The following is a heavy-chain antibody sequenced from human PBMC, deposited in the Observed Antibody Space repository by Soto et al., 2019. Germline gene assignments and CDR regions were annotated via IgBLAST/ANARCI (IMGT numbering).Heavy chain of an antibody. CDR2: INPSGAST. V-gene: IGHV1-46*02. CDR1: GYSFNSYY. J-gene: IGHJ3*02. Sequence: QVQLVQSGAEVKKPGASVKVACKASGYSFNSYYMHWVRQAPGQGPEWMGVINPSGASTSYAQMFQGKATMNRDPSTSTVYLELSSLRSEDTALYYCASDYNAYQRQHVFDIWGQGTLVTVSS. D-gene: IGHD3-10*01. CDR3: ASDYNAYQRQHVFDI.